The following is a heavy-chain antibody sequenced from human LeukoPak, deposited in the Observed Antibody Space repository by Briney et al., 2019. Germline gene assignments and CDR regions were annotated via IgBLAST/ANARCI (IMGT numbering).Heavy chain of an antibody. V-gene: IGHV4-59*12. Sequence: SETLSLTCTVSGGSISSYYWSWIRQPPGKGLEWIGYIYYSGSTNYDPSLRSRVTISVDTSKNQFSLKLSSVTAADTAVYYCARSPMARREGYYYYMDVWGKGTTVTVSS. CDR1: GGSISSYY. CDR2: IYYSGST. D-gene: IGHD3-10*01. J-gene: IGHJ6*03. CDR3: ARSPMARREGYYYYMDV.